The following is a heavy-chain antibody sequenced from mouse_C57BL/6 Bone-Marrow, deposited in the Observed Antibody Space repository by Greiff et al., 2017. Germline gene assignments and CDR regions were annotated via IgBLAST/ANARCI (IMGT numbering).Heavy chain of an antibody. V-gene: IGHV14-4*01. CDR2: IDPEIGGT. CDR3: APFDDSYLDF. Sequence: VQLQQSGAELVRPGASVKLSCTASGFNIKDDYIHWVKQRPEQGLEWIGWIDPEIGGTEYASKFQGKATITSDTSSNTAYLQLSSLTSEDTAVYYCAPFDDSYLDFWGKGTTLTVAS. J-gene: IGHJ2*01. CDR1: GFNIKDDY. D-gene: IGHD2-3*01.